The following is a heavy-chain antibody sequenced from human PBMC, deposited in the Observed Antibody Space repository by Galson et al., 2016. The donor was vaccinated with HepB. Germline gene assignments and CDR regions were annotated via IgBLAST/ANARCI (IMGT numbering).Heavy chain of an antibody. CDR1: GGSVTSGPHY. D-gene: IGHD1-26*01. CDR2: ITYSGNT. J-gene: IGHJ4*02. V-gene: IGHV4-61*01. CDR3: ARSFKGAH. Sequence: ETLSLTCTVSGGSVTSGPHYWSWVRQPPGKGLEWIGYITYSGNTLYTPSLKSPVTISVDTAKNQISLKVNSVTAADTAVYYCARSFKGAHWGQGTLVTVSS.